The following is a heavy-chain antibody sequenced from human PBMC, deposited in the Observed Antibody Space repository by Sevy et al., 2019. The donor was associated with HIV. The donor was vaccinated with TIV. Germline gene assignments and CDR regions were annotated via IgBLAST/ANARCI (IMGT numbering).Heavy chain of an antibody. D-gene: IGHD2-21*02. CDR3: ARNSAGDRLDYYSMDF. CDR2: IYHRGST. Sequence: LSLTCTVSGFSISGGYYWGWIRQSPGKGLEWIGNIYHRGSTYYNPSLMSRVTISVDTSKNQFSLRLTSVTAADTAVYYCARNSAGDRLDYYSMDFWGQGTTVTVSS. CDR1: GFSISGGYY. J-gene: IGHJ6*02. V-gene: IGHV4-38-2*02.